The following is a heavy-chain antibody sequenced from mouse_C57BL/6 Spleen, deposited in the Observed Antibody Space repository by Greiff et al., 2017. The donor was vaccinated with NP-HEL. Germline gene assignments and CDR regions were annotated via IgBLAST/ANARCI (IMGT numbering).Heavy chain of an antibody. Sequence: EVQLQQSVAELVRPGASVKLSCTASGFHIKNTYMHWVKQRPEQGLEWIGRIDPANGNTKYAPKFQGKATITADPSSNTAYLQLSSLTSEDTAIYYCARASTTYYYAMDYGVQGTAVTVSS. CDR3: ARASTTYYYAMDY. D-gene: IGHD5-5*01. J-gene: IGHJ4*01. CDR2: IDPANGNT. V-gene: IGHV14-3*01. CDR1: GFHIKNTY.